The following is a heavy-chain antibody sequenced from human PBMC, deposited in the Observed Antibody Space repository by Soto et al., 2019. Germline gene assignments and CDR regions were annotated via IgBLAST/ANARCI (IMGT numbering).Heavy chain of an antibody. D-gene: IGHD3-22*01. J-gene: IGHJ4*02. CDR2: VYYTGST. CDR1: GDSISTFY. Sequence: SETLSLICTVSGDSISTFYWGWSRQSPGKELEWIGYVYYTGSTNYNPSLKSRVTISVDRSKNQFSLKLTSANAADTAVYYCARGRTVRNYADDSSDYFYFFDYWGQGTQVTVSS. CDR3: ARGRTVRNYADDSSDYFYFFDY. V-gene: IGHV4-59*13.